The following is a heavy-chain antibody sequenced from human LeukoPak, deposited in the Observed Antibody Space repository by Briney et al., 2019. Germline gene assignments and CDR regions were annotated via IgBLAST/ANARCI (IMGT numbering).Heavy chain of an antibody. CDR3: AKAPYGSSSGNWFDP. CDR1: GFTFDDYA. J-gene: IGHJ5*02. CDR2: ISWNSGSI. Sequence: GGSLRLSCAASGFTFDDYAMHWVRQAPGKGLEWVSGISWNSGSIGYADPVKGRFTISRDNAKNSLYLQMNSLRAEDTALYYCAKAPYGSSSGNWFDPWGQGTLVTVSS. D-gene: IGHD6-6*01. V-gene: IGHV3-9*01.